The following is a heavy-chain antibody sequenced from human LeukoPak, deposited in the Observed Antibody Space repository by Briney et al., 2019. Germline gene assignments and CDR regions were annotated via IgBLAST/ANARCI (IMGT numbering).Heavy chain of an antibody. D-gene: IGHD3-22*01. CDR3: VEVRYYYDSSGYYYYFDY. CDR2: ISSNGGST. J-gene: IGHJ4*02. CDR1: GFTFSSYW. V-gene: IGHV3-64D*09. Sequence: GGSLRLSCAASGFTFSSYWMSWVRQAPGKGLEYVSAISSNGGSTYYADSVKGRFTISRDNSKNTLYLQMSSLRAEDTAVYYCVEVRYYYDSSGYYYYFDYWGQGTLVTVSS.